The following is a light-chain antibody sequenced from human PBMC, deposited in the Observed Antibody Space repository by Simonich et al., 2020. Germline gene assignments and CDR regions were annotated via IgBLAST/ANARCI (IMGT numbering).Light chain of an antibody. V-gene: IGLV2-14*01. J-gene: IGLJ2*01. Sequence: QSALTQPASVSGSPGQSITITCTGTSSDVGGSNYVSWYQTHPGKAPKLMIYDVSKRPSGVSNRFSGSKSGNTASLTISGLQAEDEADYYCSSYTSSSTLVFGGGTKLTVL. CDR3: SSYTSSSTLV. CDR2: DVS. CDR1: SSDVGGSNY.